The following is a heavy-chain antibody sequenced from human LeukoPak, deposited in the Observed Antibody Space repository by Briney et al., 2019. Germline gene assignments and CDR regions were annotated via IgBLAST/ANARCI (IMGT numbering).Heavy chain of an antibody. J-gene: IGHJ3*02. V-gene: IGHV1-18*01. CDR3: ARDMGYCSGGSCPHNAFDI. CDR2: ISAYNDNT. CDR1: GYTFTNNG. Sequence: ASVKVSCKASGYTFTNNGISWMRQAPGQGLEWMGWISAYNDNTNNAQKFRGRVTMTTDTSTSTAYMELRSLRSDDTAVYYCARDMGYCSGGSCPHNAFDIWGQGTMVTVS. D-gene: IGHD2-15*01.